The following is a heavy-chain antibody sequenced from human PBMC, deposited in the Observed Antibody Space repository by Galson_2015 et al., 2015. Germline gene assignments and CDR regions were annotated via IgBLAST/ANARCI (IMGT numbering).Heavy chain of an antibody. V-gene: IGHV6-1*01. CDR3: AKAYTTVFPPDY. CDR1: GDSVSSNSGA. Sequence: CAISGDSVSSNSGAWTWIRQSPSRGLEWLGRTYYRSKWYTDYAVSVKSRIIVNPDTSKNQFSLQLSSVTPEDTAVYYCAKAYTTVFPPDYWGQGTLVTVSS. J-gene: IGHJ4*02. CDR2: TYYRSKWYT. D-gene: IGHD2-2*02.